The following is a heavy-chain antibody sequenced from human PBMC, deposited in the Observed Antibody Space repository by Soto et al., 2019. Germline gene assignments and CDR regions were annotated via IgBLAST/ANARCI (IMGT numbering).Heavy chain of an antibody. D-gene: IGHD5-12*01. CDR1: GASISNGGFS. Sequence: SETLSLTCDVFGASISNGGFSWSWIRQPPGKGLEWIGYIYQTNRRGTTYYNPSLKSRVTITVDRAKNDFSLKLTSVTAADTAVYYCARGGGYDAFDHWGQGVPVTVSS. CDR2: IYQTNRRGTT. CDR3: ARGGGYDAFDH. J-gene: IGHJ4*02. V-gene: IGHV4-30-2*01.